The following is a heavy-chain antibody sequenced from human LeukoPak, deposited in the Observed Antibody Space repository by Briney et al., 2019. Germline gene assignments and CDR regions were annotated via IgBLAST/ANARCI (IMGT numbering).Heavy chain of an antibody. V-gene: IGHV1-3*01. D-gene: IGHD1-1*01. CDR3: ARRPGGAKGAFDI. J-gene: IGHJ3*02. CDR2: INAGNGNT. CDR1: GYTFTSYA. Sequence: ASVKVSCKASGYTFTSYAMHWVRQAPGQRLEWMGWINAGNGNTKYSQKFQGRVTITRDTSASTAYMELSSLRSEDTAVYYCARRPGGAKGAFDIWGQGTMVTISS.